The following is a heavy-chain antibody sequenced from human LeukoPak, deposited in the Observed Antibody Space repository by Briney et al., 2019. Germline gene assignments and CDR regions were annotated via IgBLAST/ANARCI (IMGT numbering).Heavy chain of an antibody. J-gene: IGHJ5*02. V-gene: IGHV1-2*02. CDR3: ARDYDFWSGYYTGINWFDP. CDR2: INPNSGGT. D-gene: IGHD3-3*01. CDR1: GYTFTGYY. Sequence: ASVKVSCKASGYTFTGYYMHWVRQATGQGLEWMGWINPNSGGTNYAQKFQGRVTMTRDTSISTAYMELSRLRSDDTAVYYCARDYDFWSGYYTGINWFDPWGQGTLVTVSS.